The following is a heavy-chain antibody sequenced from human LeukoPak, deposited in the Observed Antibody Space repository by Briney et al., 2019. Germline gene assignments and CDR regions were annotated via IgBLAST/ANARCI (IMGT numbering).Heavy chain of an antibody. V-gene: IGHV4-38-2*01. Sequence: SETLSLTCAVSGYSISSGYYWGWIRPPPGKGLEWIGIIYHSGSTYYNPSLKSRVTISVDTSKNQFSLKLSSVTAADTAVYYCARQMGNMVRGVINWFDPWGQGTLVTVSS. CDR1: GYSISSGYY. D-gene: IGHD3-10*01. J-gene: IGHJ5*02. CDR3: ARQMGNMVRGVINWFDP. CDR2: IYHSGST.